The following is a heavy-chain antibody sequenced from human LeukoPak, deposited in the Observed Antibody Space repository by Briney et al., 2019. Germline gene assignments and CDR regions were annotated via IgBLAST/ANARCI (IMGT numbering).Heavy chain of an antibody. CDR2: ISRSGSTI. V-gene: IGHV3-48*03. CDR1: GFTFSSYE. J-gene: IGHJ4*02. D-gene: IGHD3-22*01. Sequence: GGSLRLSCAASGFTFSSYEMNWVRQAPGKGLEWVSYISRSGSTIYYANSVKGRFTISRDNAKNSLYLQMNSLRAEDTAVYYCARTYYYDSSGWGFDYWGQGTLVTASS. CDR3: ARTYYYDSSGWGFDY.